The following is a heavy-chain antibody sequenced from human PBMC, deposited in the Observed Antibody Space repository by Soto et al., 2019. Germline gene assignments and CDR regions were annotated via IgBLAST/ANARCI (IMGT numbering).Heavy chain of an antibody. Sequence: GGSLRLSCEASGFKFGDYAMHWVRQAPGKGLEWASGVSWNSGIVGYADSVKGRFTISRDNAKNSLYLEMNSLRTEDTALYYCAKDRGPCSGNKCSSLYYYYGMDVWGQGTTVTVSS. V-gene: IGHV3-9*01. CDR2: VSWNSGIV. CDR1: GFKFGDYA. CDR3: AKDRGPCSGNKCSSLYYYYGMDV. D-gene: IGHD2-15*01. J-gene: IGHJ6*02.